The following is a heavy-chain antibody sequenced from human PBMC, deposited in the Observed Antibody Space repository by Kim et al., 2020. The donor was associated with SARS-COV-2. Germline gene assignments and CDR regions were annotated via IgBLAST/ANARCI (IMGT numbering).Heavy chain of an antibody. J-gene: IGHJ4*02. CDR3: ARGPNYSPFDY. D-gene: IGHD4-4*01. Sequence: IYYAESVRGRFTLSRDNDKNSLYLQMNSLRAEDTAVYYCARGPNYSPFDYWGQGTLVTVSS. CDR2: I. V-gene: IGHV3-48*03.